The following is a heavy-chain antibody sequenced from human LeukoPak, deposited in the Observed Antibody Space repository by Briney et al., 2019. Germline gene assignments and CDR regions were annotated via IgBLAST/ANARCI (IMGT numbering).Heavy chain of an antibody. CDR3: ARVNRGSSTSTQYYYHYMDV. Sequence: ASVKVSFKASGYTFTGYYMHWVRQAPGQGLEWMGWINPNSGGTKYEQKFQGRVTMTRDTSISTAYMELSRLRSDDTAVYYCARVNRGSSTSTQYYYHYMDVWGKGTTVTVSS. D-gene: IGHD2-2*01. CDR2: INPNSGGT. V-gene: IGHV1-2*02. J-gene: IGHJ6*03. CDR1: GYTFTGYY.